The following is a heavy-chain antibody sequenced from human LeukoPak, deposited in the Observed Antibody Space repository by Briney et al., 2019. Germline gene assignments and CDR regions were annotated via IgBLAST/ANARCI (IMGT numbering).Heavy chain of an antibody. Sequence: SETLSLTCTVSGGSISSSSYYWGWIRQPPGKGLEWIGSIYYSGSTYYNPSLKSRVTISVDTSKNQFSLKQSSVTAADTAVYYCARLYSSGWHVPGYWGQGTLVTVSS. J-gene: IGHJ4*02. CDR2: IYYSGST. D-gene: IGHD6-19*01. CDR3: ARLYSSGWHVPGY. V-gene: IGHV4-39*01. CDR1: GGSISSSSYY.